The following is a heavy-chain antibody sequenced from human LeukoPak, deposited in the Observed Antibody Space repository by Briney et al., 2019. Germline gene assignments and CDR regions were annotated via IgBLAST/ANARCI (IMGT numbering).Heavy chain of an antibody. J-gene: IGHJ4*02. D-gene: IGHD6-19*01. V-gene: IGHV3-23*01. CDR1: GFXFSMYA. Sequence: GGSLRLSCAASGFXFSMYAMSWVRQAPGKGREWVSVISVDGGGTYYADSVKGRFTISRDNSKSTLYLQMNSLRAEDTAVYYCAKDSVGVAGPDYWGQGSLVTVSS. CDR2: ISVDGGGT. CDR3: AKDSVGVAGPDY.